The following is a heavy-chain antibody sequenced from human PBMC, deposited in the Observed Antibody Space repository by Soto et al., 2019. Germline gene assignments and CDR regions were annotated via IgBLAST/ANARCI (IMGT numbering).Heavy chain of an antibody. V-gene: IGHV3-11*01. CDR1: GFTFSDYD. D-gene: IGHD6-6*01. CDR2: VSSSGTTM. Sequence: QVQLAESGGGLVEPGGYLRISCAASGFTFSDYDMSWIRQPPGKGLEWVSFVSSSGTTMYFADSVKGRFTISRDNAKNSLYLQMNSLRAEDTAVYYCARMGPRAARPSYWGQGTLVTVSS. J-gene: IGHJ4*02. CDR3: ARMGPRAARPSY.